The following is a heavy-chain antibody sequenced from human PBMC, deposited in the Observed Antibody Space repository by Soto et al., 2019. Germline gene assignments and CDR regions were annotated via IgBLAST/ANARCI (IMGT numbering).Heavy chain of an antibody. CDR1: GFTFSSYS. V-gene: IGHV3-21*01. J-gene: IGHJ4*02. D-gene: IGHD2-8*01. Sequence: GGSLRLSCAASGFTFSSYSMNWVRQAPGKGLEWVSSISSSSSYIYYADSVKGRFTISRDNAKNSLYLQTNSLRAEDTAVYYCARICTTPSGPCCWGQGTLVTVSS. CDR2: ISSSSSYI. CDR3: ARICTTPSGPCC.